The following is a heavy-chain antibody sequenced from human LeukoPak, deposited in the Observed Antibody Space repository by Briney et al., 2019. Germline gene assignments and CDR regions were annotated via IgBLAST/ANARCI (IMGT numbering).Heavy chain of an antibody. CDR2: IWYDGSNK. D-gene: IGHD6-13*01. J-gene: IGHJ4*02. V-gene: IGHV3-33*08. CDR1: GITFSSYA. CDR3: AREGLAAAGAGDY. Sequence: GGSLRLSCAASGITFSSYAMSWVRQAPGKGLEWVAVIWYDGSNKYYADSVKGRFTISRDNSKNTLYLQMNSLRAEDTAVYYCAREGLAAAGAGDYWGQGTLVTVSS.